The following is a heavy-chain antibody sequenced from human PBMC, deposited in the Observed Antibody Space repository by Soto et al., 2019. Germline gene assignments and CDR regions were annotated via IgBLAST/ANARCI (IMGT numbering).Heavy chain of an antibody. Sequence: SCAVSGSTFRNDWRDWVRQAPGKGLVWVSHINSDGSSTNYADFVKGRFTIARDNAKNTVYLQMNSLRAEDTAVYYCARDRSYSLDVWGQGTTVTVSS. V-gene: IGHV3-74*01. CDR1: GSTFRNDW. CDR2: INSDGSST. J-gene: IGHJ6*02. CDR3: ARDRSYSLDV.